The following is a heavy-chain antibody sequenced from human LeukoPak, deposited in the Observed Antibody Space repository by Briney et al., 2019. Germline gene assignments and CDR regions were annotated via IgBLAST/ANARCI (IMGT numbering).Heavy chain of an antibody. D-gene: IGHD5-18*01. J-gene: IGHJ4*02. V-gene: IGHV3-23*01. CDR2: ISGSGGST. Sequence: GGSLRFSCAASGFTFSSYAMSWVRQAPGKGLEWVSAISGSGGSTYYADSVKGRFTTSRDNSQNTLYLQMNSLRAEDTAVYYCAKDAGYSYGSRGFYFDYWGQGTLVTVSS. CDR3: AKDAGYSYGSRGFYFDY. CDR1: GFTFSSYA.